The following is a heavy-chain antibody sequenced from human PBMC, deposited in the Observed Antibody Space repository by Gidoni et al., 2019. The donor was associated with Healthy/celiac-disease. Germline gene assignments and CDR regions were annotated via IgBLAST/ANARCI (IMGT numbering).Heavy chain of an antibody. CDR3: ARGSRPNHLNYYDSSGYRDYYYYGMDV. V-gene: IGHV3-53*01. J-gene: IGHJ6*02. Sequence: TVSSNYMSWVRQAPGTGLEWGSVIYSGGSTYYADSVKGRFTISRDKSKNTLYLQMNSLRAEDTAVYYCARGSRPNHLNYYDSSGYRDYYYYGMDVWGQGTTVTVSS. D-gene: IGHD3-22*01. CDR1: TVSSNY. CDR2: IYSGGST.